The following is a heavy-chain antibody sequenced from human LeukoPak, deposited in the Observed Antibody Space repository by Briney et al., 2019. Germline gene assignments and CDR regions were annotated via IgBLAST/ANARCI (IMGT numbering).Heavy chain of an antibody. Sequence: PGGSLRLSCAASGFTFSSYAMGWVRQAPGEGLEWVSTISDSDGSTYYADSVTGRFTISRDNSKDTLYLQMNSLTAEDTAVYYCAKDSYFDRSGTSFDNWGQGTLVTVSS. CDR2: ISDSDGST. CDR1: GFTFSSYA. CDR3: AKDSYFDRSGTSFDN. V-gene: IGHV3-23*01. J-gene: IGHJ4*02. D-gene: IGHD3-22*01.